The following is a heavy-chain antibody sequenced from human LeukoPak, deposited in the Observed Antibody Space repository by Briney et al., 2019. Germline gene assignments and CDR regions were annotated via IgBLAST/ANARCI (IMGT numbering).Heavy chain of an antibody. CDR3: ARDHSYYDSSEGWFDP. Sequence: PSETLSLTCTVSGGSISSYYWSWIRQPPGKGLEWIGYIYYSGSTNYNPSLKSRVTTSVDTSKNQFSLKLSSVTAADTAVYYCARDHSYYDSSEGWFDPWGQGTLVTVSS. V-gene: IGHV4-59*01. CDR1: GGSISSYY. J-gene: IGHJ5*02. D-gene: IGHD3-22*01. CDR2: IYYSGST.